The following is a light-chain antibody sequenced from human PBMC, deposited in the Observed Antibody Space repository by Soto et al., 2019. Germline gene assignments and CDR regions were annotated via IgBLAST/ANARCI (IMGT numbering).Light chain of an antibody. CDR3: CSYAGTYTIWV. CDR2: DVS. Sequence: QPVLIQPRSVSGSPGQSVTISCTGTSSDVGDYNYVSWYQQYPGKAPKLIIYDVSKRPSGVPDRFSGSKSGNTASLTISGLQAEDEADYYCCSYAGTYTIWVFGGGTKLTVL. V-gene: IGLV2-11*01. J-gene: IGLJ3*02. CDR1: SSDVGDYNY.